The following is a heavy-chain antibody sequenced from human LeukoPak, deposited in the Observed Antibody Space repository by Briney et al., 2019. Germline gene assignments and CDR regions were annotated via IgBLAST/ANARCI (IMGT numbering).Heavy chain of an antibody. CDR3: ARVFSLYDSSGYYETFDC. J-gene: IGHJ4*02. D-gene: IGHD3-22*01. CDR1: GGSFSGYY. CDR2: INHSGST. V-gene: IGHV4-34*01. Sequence: SETLSLTCAVYGGSFSGYYWSWIRQPPGKGLEWIGEINHSGSTNYNPSLKSRVTISVDTSKNQFSLKLSSVTAADTAVYYCARVFSLYDSSGYYETFDCWGQGTLVTVSS.